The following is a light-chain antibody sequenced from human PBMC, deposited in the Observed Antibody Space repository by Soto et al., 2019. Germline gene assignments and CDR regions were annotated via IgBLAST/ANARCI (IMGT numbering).Light chain of an antibody. V-gene: IGKV3-20*01. CDR2: GAS. CDR3: QQYSSSGT. Sequence: EIVLTQSPATLYVSPGERATLSCRASQSVSSNLAWYEQKPGQAPRLLIYGASNTATGIPDRFSGSGSGTDFTLTISRLEPEDFAVDYCQQYSSSGTFGQGTKV. CDR1: QSVSSN. J-gene: IGKJ1*01.